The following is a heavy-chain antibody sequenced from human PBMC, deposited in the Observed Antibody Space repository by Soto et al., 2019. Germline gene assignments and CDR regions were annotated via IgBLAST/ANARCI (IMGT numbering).Heavy chain of an antibody. CDR1: GGSFNRHT. V-gene: IGHV1-69*01. D-gene: IGHD3-22*01. J-gene: IGHJ4*02. CDR2: FIPIFGTA. CDR3: ARGWGYDSTDYYYAY. Sequence: QVQLVQSGAEVRKPGSSVRVSCKASGGSFNRHTISWVRQAPGQGLEWMGGFIPIFGTANHAQKFQGRFRIIADESTSTVYMELSSLRSDDTAIYYCARGWGYDSTDYYYAYWGQGTLVIVSS.